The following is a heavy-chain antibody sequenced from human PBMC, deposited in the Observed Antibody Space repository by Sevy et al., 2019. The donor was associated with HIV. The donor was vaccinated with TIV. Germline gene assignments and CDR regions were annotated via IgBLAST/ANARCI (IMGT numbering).Heavy chain of an antibody. V-gene: IGHV4-61*01. Sequence: SETLSLTCTISGGSVSSGTYHWSWIRQPPGKGLEWIGYISYSGSTKYNPSLMGRVTISGDTSSNQFFLKLSSVTAADTAVHYCARDGNRAMFYFDQWGQGTLVTVSS. D-gene: IGHD5-18*01. CDR3: ARDGNRAMFYFDQ. J-gene: IGHJ4*02. CDR1: GGSVSSGTYH. CDR2: ISYSGST.